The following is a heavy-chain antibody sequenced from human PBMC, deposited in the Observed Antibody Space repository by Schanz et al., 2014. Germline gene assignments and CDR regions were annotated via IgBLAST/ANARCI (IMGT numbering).Heavy chain of an antibody. D-gene: IGHD6-13*01. CDR1: GYTFTSYG. CDR3: ARGYTSSGRCFQH. J-gene: IGHJ1*01. V-gene: IGHV1-8*02. Sequence: QVQLVQSGAEVKKPGASVKVSCKASGYTFTSYGISWVRQAPGQGLEWMGWLDPSDGDTGYAQKFQGRVTMTRDTSTSTFYMELTTLRPEDTAVYYCARGYTSSGRCFQHWGQGSLVTVSS. CDR2: LDPSDGDT.